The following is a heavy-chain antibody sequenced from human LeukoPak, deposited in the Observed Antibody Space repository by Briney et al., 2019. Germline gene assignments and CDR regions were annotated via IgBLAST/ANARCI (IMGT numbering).Heavy chain of an antibody. CDR2: ISYDGSNK. Sequence: PGGSLRLSCAASGFTFSSYAMHWVRQAPGKGLEWVAVISYDGSNKYYADSVKGRFTISRDNSKNTLYLQMNSLRAEDTAVYYCARENGRYPGIAHFDYWGQGTLVTVSS. CDR3: ARENGRYPGIAHFDY. J-gene: IGHJ4*02. V-gene: IGHV3-30-3*01. D-gene: IGHD6-13*01. CDR1: GFTFSSYA.